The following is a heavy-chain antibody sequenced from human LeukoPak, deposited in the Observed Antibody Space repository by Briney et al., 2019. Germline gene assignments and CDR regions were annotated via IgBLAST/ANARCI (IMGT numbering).Heavy chain of an antibody. CDR3: ARGSWILLPNWFDP. D-gene: IGHD5-18*01. J-gene: IGHJ5*02. CDR1: RYTFTTYA. V-gene: IGHV1-3*04. Sequence: GASVNVSCKASRYTFTTYAVHWVRQAPGQRLEWMGWINTGNGNTKYSQKFQDRVTITRDTSASTAYMELSSLRSEDTAVYYCARGSWILLPNWFDPWGQGTLVTVSS. CDR2: INTGNGNT.